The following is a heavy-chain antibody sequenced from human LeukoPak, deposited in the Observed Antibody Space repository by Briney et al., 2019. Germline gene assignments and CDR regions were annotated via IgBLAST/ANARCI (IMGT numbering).Heavy chain of an antibody. CDR3: VKGDAGDYAGLSSDY. D-gene: IGHD4-17*01. Sequence: GGSLRLSCAASGFTFDDYAMHWVRQTPGKGLEWVSLISGDGGGTHYADSVKGRFTIFRGNSKNSLYLQMNSLRTEDTALYYCVKGDAGDYAGLSSDYWGQGTLVTVSS. J-gene: IGHJ4*02. V-gene: IGHV3-43*02. CDR2: ISGDGGGT. CDR1: GFTFDDYA.